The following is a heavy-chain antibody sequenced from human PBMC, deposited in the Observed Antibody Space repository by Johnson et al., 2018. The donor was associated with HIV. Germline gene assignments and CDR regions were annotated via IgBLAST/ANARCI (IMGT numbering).Heavy chain of an antibody. J-gene: IGHJ3*02. Sequence: VQLVESGGGLVQPGGSLRLSCAASGFTVSSNYMTWVRQAPGKGLEWVSILYSGGSTYYADSVKGRFSISRDNSKKTLFLQLNSLRAEDTAVYYCGRAKGNSYYGSGHDAFDIWGRGTIVTVSS. CDR1: GFTVSSNY. CDR2: LYSGGST. CDR3: GRAKGNSYYGSGHDAFDI. D-gene: IGHD3-10*01. V-gene: IGHV3-66*02.